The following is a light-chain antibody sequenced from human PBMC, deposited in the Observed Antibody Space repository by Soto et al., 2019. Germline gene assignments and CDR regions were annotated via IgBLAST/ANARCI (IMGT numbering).Light chain of an antibody. V-gene: IGLV2-11*01. Sequence: QSVLTQPRSMSGSPGHSVTISCTGSSSDVGGYYYVAWYQQHPGRAPELIISEVSKRPSGVPDRFSGSKSGNTASLTISGLQAEDEADYCCCSYAGSSTWVFGGGTKLTVL. CDR1: SSDVGGYYY. CDR2: EVS. CDR3: CSYAGSSTWV. J-gene: IGLJ3*02.